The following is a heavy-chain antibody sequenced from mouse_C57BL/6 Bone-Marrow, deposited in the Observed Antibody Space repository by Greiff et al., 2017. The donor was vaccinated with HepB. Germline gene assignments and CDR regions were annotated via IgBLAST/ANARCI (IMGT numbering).Heavy chain of an antibody. Sequence: EVQLQQSGPELVKPGASVKIPCKASGYTFTDYNMDWVKQSHGKSLEWIGDINPNNGGTIYNQKFKGKATLTVDNSSSTAYMERRSLTSEDTAVYYCARRDFAMDYWGQGTSVTVSS. CDR3: ARRDFAMDY. CDR2: INPNNGGT. V-gene: IGHV1-18*01. J-gene: IGHJ4*01. CDR1: GYTFTDYN.